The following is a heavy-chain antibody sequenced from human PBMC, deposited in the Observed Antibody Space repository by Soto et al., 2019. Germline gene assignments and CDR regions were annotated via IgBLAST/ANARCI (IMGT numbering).Heavy chain of an antibody. CDR1: DGSISSYY. V-gene: IGHV4-4*07. CDR2: IYRSGST. Sequence: PSETLSLTCTVSDGSISSYYWSWLRQSAGKGLEWIGRIYRSGSTNYNPSLSSRVTMSVDTSKNQFSLRLTSVTAADTAIYFCARDFVDISGSYYSYHYAMDVWGQGTTVTVSS. J-gene: IGHJ6*02. CDR3: ARDFVDISGSYYSYHYAMDV. D-gene: IGHD2-15*01.